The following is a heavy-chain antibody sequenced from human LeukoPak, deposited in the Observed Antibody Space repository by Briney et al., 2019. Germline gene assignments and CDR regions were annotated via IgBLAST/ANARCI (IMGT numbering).Heavy chain of an antibody. CDR3: VRVGAAAGIEYFHY. V-gene: IGHV3-23*01. D-gene: IGHD6-13*01. J-gene: IGHJ1*01. CDR1: GLTFSKYA. CDR2: ITSGGGST. Sequence: GGSLRLSCVASGLTFSKYAMTWVRQAPGKGLEWVSAITSGGGSTFYADSVKGRFSISRDNSKNTVYLEMTGLRAEDTAVYYCVRVGAAAGIEYFHYWGQGTLVTVSS.